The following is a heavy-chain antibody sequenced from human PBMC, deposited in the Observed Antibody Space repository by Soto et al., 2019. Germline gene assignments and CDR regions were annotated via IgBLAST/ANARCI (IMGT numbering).Heavy chain of an antibody. J-gene: IGHJ4*02. CDR1: GGTFTSYG. Sequence: QVQLVQSGVEVKKPGSSVKVSCKASGGTFTSYGVSWVRQAPGQGLEWMGGIIPIFATANYAQKFQGRVTITADESTSTAYMELSSLRSEDSAVYYCVSGDCGGDCSFDYWGQGTLVTVSS. CDR2: IIPIFATA. V-gene: IGHV1-69*01. CDR3: VSGDCGGDCSFDY. D-gene: IGHD2-21*02.